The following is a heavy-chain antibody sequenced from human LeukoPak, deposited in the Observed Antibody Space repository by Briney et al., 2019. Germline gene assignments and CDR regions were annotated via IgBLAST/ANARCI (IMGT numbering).Heavy chain of an antibody. CDR1: GGSISSDY. CDR3: ARGLYRYGRSTFDY. CDR2: ISYSAST. J-gene: IGHJ4*02. Sequence: SETLSLTCTVSGGSISSDYWSWIRQPPGKGLEWIGYISYSASTYYNPSLRSRVTISVDTSKNHFSLKLSSLTGADRDVYYCARGLYRYGRSTFDYWGQGTLVTVSS. D-gene: IGHD2-2*02. V-gene: IGHV4-59*08.